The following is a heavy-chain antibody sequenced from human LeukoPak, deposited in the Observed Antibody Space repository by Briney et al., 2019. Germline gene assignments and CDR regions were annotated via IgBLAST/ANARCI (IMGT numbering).Heavy chain of an antibody. CDR3: AVMDYYDSSGYSLW. Sequence: ASVKVSCKASGGTFSSYAISWVRQAPGQGLEWMGGIISIFGTANYAQKFQGRVTITADESTSTAYMELSSLRSEDTAVYYCAVMDYYDSSGYSLWWGQGTLVTVSS. D-gene: IGHD3-22*01. J-gene: IGHJ4*02. CDR1: GGTFSSYA. CDR2: IISIFGTA. V-gene: IGHV1-69*13.